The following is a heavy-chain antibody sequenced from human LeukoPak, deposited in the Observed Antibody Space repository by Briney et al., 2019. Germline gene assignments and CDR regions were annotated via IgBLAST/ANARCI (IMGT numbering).Heavy chain of an antibody. J-gene: IGHJ4*02. CDR2: VYYSGST. CDR1: GGSISSGDYY. V-gene: IGHV4-30-4*01. CDR3: ARYYGGNSNFDY. D-gene: IGHD4-23*01. Sequence: SQTLSLTCTVSGGSISSGDYYWSWIRQPPGKGLEWIGYVYYSGSTYYNPSLKSRVTISVDTSKNQFSLKLSSVTAADTAVYYCARYYGGNSNFDYWGQGTLVTVSS.